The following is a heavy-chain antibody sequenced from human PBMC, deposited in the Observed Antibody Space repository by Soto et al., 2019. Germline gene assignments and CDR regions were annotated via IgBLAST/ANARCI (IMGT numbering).Heavy chain of an antibody. Sequence: ASAKVSCKTSGYAFTSYGVNWVRQAPGQGLEWMGWIAPHSGRTTYLPKFQGRVTISADASTNTAYMELRGLSSDDTGIYFCARAATGSYHSAYWGQGTVVTVSS. V-gene: IGHV1-18*04. CDR3: ARAATGSYHSAY. CDR1: GYAFTSYG. D-gene: IGHD3-10*01. CDR2: IAPHSGRT. J-gene: IGHJ4*02.